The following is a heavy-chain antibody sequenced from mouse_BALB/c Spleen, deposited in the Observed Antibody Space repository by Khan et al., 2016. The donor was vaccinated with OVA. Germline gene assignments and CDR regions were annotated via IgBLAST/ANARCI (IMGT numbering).Heavy chain of an antibody. D-gene: IGHD2-14*01. Sequence: QVRLQQSGDELVRPGTSMKLYCKASGYTFTSYRINWIKQRPGQGLEWIGCIGPGNGYTNYNQKFKDKAALTVDTSSTTAYIQLSSLTSEDSAVYICASDNDYYRSGGGMDYWGQGTSVTVSA. CDR3: ASDNDYYRSGGGMDY. CDR2: IGPGNGYT. V-gene: IGHV1-7*01. J-gene: IGHJ4*01. CDR1: GYTFTSYR.